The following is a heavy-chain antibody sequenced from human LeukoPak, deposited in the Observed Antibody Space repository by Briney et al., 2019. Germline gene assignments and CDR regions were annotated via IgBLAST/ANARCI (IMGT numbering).Heavy chain of an antibody. J-gene: IGHJ6*02. CDR1: GGSISSYY. V-gene: IGHV4-4*07. CDR2: FYTSGST. Sequence: SETLSLTCAVSGGSISSYYWSWIRQPAGKGLEWIGRFYTSGSTNYNPSLKSRVTMSVDTSKNQFSLKLSSVTAADTAVYYCAREVTGYSDYYYYGMDVWGQGTTVTVSS. D-gene: IGHD3-9*01. CDR3: AREVTGYSDYYYYGMDV.